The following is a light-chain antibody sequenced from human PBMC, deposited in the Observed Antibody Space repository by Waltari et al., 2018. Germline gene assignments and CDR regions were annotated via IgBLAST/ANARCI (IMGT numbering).Light chain of an antibody. Sequence: DVVMTQSPLSLPVTLGQPASISCRSSQSLVHTDGNTYLNWFQQRPGQPPRRLIYKISRRESGVPDRFSGSGSGTDCTLKISRVEAEDVGVYYCMQGSHWPRTFGQGTKLEI. CDR3: MQGSHWPRT. J-gene: IGKJ2*01. CDR1: QSLVHTDGNTY. V-gene: IGKV2-30*02. CDR2: KIS.